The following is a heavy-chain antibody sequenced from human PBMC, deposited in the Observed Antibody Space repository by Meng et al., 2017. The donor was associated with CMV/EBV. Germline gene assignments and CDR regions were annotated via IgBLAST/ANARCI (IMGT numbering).Heavy chain of an antibody. CDR1: GGSISSGDYY. Sequence: QWQLQDAGQGLVKPSQTLSLTCTVSGGSISSGDYYWSWIRQPPGKGLEWIGYIYYSGSTYYNPSLKSRVTISVDTSKNQFSLKLSSVTAADTAVYYCARVGRTSCYDYWGQGTLVTVSS. J-gene: IGHJ4*02. CDR3: ARVGRTSCYDY. CDR2: IYYSGST. V-gene: IGHV4-30-4*08. D-gene: IGHD2-2*01.